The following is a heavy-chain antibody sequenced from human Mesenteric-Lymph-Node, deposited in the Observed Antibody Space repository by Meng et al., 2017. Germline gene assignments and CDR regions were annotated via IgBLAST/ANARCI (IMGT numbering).Heavy chain of an antibody. CDR1: GYTITDYY. J-gene: IGHJ4*02. CDR2: VDPEDDGT. CDR3: AISRGYRYPLLEY. V-gene: IGHV1-69-2*01. Sequence: EVQLVQSGAEVKKPGATVKISCEVSGYTITDYYVHWVQQAPGKGLEWMGLVDPEDDGTIYAEKFQGRVTMIADTSTDTAYVELSSLRSEDTAVYYCAISRGYRYPLLEYWGQGTLVTVSS. D-gene: IGHD3-16*02.